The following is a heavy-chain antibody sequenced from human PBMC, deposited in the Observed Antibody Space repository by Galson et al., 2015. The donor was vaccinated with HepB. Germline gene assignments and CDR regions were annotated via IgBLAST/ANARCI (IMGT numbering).Heavy chain of an antibody. V-gene: IGHV3-7*03. Sequence: SLRLSCAASGFTFRTYWMTWVRQAPGKGLEWVASIKKDASEKCYVDSVKCRFTISRDNAKNSLSLEMNSLRVDDTAVYYCARSSSGHYALTCDYWGQGILVTVSS. J-gene: IGHJ4*02. CDR2: IKKDASEK. CDR3: ARSSSGHYALTCDY. CDR1: GFTFRTYW. D-gene: IGHD3-16*01.